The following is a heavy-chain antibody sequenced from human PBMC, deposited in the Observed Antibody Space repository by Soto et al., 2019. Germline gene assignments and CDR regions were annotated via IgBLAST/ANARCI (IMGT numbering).Heavy chain of an antibody. Sequence: GASVKVSCKASGYTFTGYYIHWVREAPGQGLEWMGWINPQTGGTSYAQKFQGRVTLSRDTSINTAYLELSRLTFDDAAVYFCARERYQVISDGMDVWGQGTTVTGSS. V-gene: IGHV1-2*02. CDR3: ARERYQVISDGMDV. J-gene: IGHJ6*02. D-gene: IGHD2-2*01. CDR2: INPQTGGT. CDR1: GYTFTGYY.